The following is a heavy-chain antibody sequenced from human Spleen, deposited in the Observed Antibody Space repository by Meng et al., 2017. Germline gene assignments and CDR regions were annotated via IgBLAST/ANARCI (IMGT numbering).Heavy chain of an antibody. CDR3: ARGSYGPDY. Sequence: GGSLRLSCAASGFTFSNYWMYWVRQAPGKGLVWVSRINSDGSTTTYADSVKGRFTISRDNAKNTLYLQMNSLRAEDTAVYYCARGSYGPDYWGQGTLVTVYS. V-gene: IGHV3-74*01. CDR1: GFTFSNYW. J-gene: IGHJ4*02. D-gene: IGHD5-18*01. CDR2: INSDGSTT.